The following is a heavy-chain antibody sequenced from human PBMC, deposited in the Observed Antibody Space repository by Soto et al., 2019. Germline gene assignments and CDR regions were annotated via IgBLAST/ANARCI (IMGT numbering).Heavy chain of an antibody. D-gene: IGHD3-10*01. J-gene: IGHJ4*02. CDR3: TTELLWFGEFAYYFDY. CDR1: GFTFSNAW. Sequence: EVQLVESGGGLVKPGGSLRLPCEASGFTFSNAWMNWVRQAPGKGLEWVGRIKSKTDGGTTDYAAPVKGRFTISRDDSKNTLYLQMNSLKTEDTAVYYCTTELLWFGEFAYYFDYWGQGTLVTVSS. CDR2: IKSKTDGGTT. V-gene: IGHV3-15*07.